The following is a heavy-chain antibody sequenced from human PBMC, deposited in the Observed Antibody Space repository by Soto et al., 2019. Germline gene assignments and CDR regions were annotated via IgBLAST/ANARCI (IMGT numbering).Heavy chain of an antibody. CDR2: IHHSGNT. V-gene: IGHV4-31*02. CDR3: ARVGFGALTYYNGMDV. D-gene: IGHD3-10*01. J-gene: IGHJ6*02. Sequence: SETLSLTCTVSGASISSGGYYWSWIRQHPGKGLEWIGYIHHSGNTHYNPSLKSRLTISVDTSKNQFSLKLSSVTAADTALYYCARVGFGALTYYNGMDVWGRGTTGTVSS. CDR1: GASISSGGYY.